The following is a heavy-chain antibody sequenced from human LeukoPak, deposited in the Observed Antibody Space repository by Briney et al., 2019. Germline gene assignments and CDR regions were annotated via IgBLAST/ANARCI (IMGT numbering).Heavy chain of an antibody. Sequence: PGGSLRLSCAASGFTFSSYAMSWVRQAPGKGLEWVSSISSSSIYIYYADSLKGRLTISRDNARNSLYLQMNSLRAEDTAVYYCARGYSNYGNTFDIWGQGTMVTVSS. CDR3: ARGYSNYGNTFDI. CDR2: ISSSSIYI. D-gene: IGHD4-11*01. V-gene: IGHV3-21*01. J-gene: IGHJ3*02. CDR1: GFTFSSYA.